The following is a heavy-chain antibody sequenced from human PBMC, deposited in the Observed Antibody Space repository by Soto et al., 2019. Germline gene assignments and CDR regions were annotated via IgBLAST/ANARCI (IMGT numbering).Heavy chain of an antibody. J-gene: IGHJ4*02. CDR1: GGSITDSTYH. CDR2: IYYTGNT. D-gene: IGHD2-8*01. V-gene: IGHV4-39*01. CDR3: SRLSNGRPGDF. Sequence: SETLSLTCTVSGGSITDSTYHWGWSRQPPGKGLEWTGSIYYTGNTYYNPSLKSRATISMDTSKNQFSLTLNSVTAADTAMYYCSRLSNGRPGDFWGQGTLVTVSS.